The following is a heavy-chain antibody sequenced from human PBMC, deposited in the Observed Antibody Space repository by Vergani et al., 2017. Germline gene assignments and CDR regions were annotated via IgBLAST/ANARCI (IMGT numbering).Heavy chain of an antibody. V-gene: IGHV1-69*02. CDR3: VEGSMVRGVNGKTKNFDY. CDR2: IIPILGIA. CDR1: GGTFSSYT. D-gene: IGHD3-10*01. Sequence: QVQLVQSGAEVKKPGSSVKVSCKASGGTFSSYTISWVRQAPGQGLEWMGRIIPILGIANYAQKFQGRVTITADKSTSTAYMELSSLRSEDTAVYYCVEGSMVRGVNGKTKNFDYWGQGTLVTVSS. J-gene: IGHJ4*02.